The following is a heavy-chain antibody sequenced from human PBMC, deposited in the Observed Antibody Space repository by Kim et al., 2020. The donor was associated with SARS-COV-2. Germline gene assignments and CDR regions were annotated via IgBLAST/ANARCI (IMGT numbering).Heavy chain of an antibody. V-gene: IGHV7-4-1*02. J-gene: IGHJ6*01. CDR1: GYTFTRYS. CDR2: SNTNTGNP. Sequence: ASVKVSCKASGYTFTRYSMTWVRQAPGQGLERMGWSNTNTGNPTYGQGFTGRSVFSLDTSVSTAYLEISSLKAEDTAVYYCARLLRPSVSTSYYFYGMDV. D-gene: IGHD3-22*01. CDR3: ARLLRPSVSTSYYFYGMDV.